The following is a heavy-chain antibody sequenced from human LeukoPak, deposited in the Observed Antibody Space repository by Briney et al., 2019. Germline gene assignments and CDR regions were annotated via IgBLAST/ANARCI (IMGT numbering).Heavy chain of an antibody. J-gene: IGHJ4*02. V-gene: IGHV4-61*02. Sequence: SQTLSLTCTVSGGSISSGSYYWSWIRQPAGMGLEWIGRIYTSGSTNYNPSLKSRVTISVDTSKNQFSLKLSSVTAAATAVYYCARDQTYYYDSSGYYFDYWGQGTLVTVSS. CDR2: IYTSGST. D-gene: IGHD3-22*01. CDR1: GGSISSGSYY. CDR3: ARDQTYYYDSSGYYFDY.